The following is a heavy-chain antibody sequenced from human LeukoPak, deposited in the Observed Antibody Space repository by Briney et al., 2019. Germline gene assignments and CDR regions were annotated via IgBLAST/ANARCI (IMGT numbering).Heavy chain of an antibody. J-gene: IGHJ3*01. CDR1: GFTVSIYW. CDR2: VSYDGSGE. Sequence: GGSLRLSCAASGFTVSIYWMSWVRQAPGKGLEWVAVVSYDGSGENYADSVNGRFTISRDNSKNTLYLQMNSLRAEDTAVFYCARDGVGTAFDLWGQGTMVTVSS. CDR3: ARDGVGTAFDL. V-gene: IGHV3-30*01. D-gene: IGHD1-26*01.